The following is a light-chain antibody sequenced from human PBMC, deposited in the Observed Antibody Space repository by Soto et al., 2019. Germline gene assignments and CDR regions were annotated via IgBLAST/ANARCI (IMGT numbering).Light chain of an antibody. Sequence: QSVLTQPASVSGSPGQTITISCTGTSSDVGGYDYVSWHQQHPGKAPKLMIYDVSKRPSGVSNRFSGSKSGNTASLTISGLQAEDGADYSCGSKGGSRGVFGPGTKFTVL. CDR3: GSKGGSRGV. CDR2: DVS. J-gene: IGLJ1*01. V-gene: IGLV2-14*01. CDR1: SSDVGGYDY.